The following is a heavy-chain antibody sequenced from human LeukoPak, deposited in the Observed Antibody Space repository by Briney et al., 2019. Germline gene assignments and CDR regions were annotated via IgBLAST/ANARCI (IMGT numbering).Heavy chain of an antibody. J-gene: IGHJ3*02. CDR2: ISSSGSTI. D-gene: IGHD1-14*01. CDR1: GFTFSSYE. Sequence: GGSLRLSCAASGFTFSSYEMNWVRQAPGKGLEWVSYISSSGSTIYYADSVKGRFTISRDNAKNSLYLQMNSLRAEDTALYHCARDKTPEAFDIWGQGTMVTVSS. V-gene: IGHV3-48*03. CDR3: ARDKTPEAFDI.